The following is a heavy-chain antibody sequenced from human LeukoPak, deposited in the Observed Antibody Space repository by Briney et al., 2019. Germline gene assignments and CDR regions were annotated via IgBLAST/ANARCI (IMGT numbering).Heavy chain of an antibody. CDR3: AKGIRGWLQSFDY. CDR1: GFTFSSYA. J-gene: IGHJ4*02. Sequence: PGGSLRLSCAASGFTFSSYAMSWVRQAPGKGLGWVSAISGSGGSTYYADSVKGRFTISRDNSKNTLYLQMNSLRAEDTAVYYCAKGIRGWLQSFDYWGQGTLVTVSS. V-gene: IGHV3-23*01. CDR2: ISGSGGST. D-gene: IGHD5-24*01.